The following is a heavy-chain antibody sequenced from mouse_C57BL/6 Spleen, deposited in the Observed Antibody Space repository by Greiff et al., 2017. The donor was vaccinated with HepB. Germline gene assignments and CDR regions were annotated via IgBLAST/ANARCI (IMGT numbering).Heavy chain of an antibody. Sequence: VQLQQSGAELVRPGASVKLSCTASGFNIKDYYMHWVKQRPEQGLEWIGRIDPEDGDTEYAPKFQGKATMTADTSSNTAYLQLSSLTSEDTAVYYCTTYYYGSRGGFAYWGQGTLVTVSA. CDR2: IDPEDGDT. D-gene: IGHD1-1*01. J-gene: IGHJ3*01. CDR3: TTYYYGSRGGFAY. CDR1: GFNIKDYY. V-gene: IGHV14-1*01.